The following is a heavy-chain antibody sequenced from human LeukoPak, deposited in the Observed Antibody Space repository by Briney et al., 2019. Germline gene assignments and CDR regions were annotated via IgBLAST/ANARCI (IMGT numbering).Heavy chain of an antibody. D-gene: IGHD3-10*01. V-gene: IGHV3-30*02. CDR2: IRYDGSNK. J-gene: IGHJ4*02. CDR3: APDPTWFGELPAYYFDY. Sequence: GGSLRLSCAASGFTFSSYGIHWVRQAPGKGLEGVAFIRYDGSNKYYADSVKGRFTISRDNSKNPLYLQMNTLTAEDTAVYYCAPDPTWFGELPAYYFDYWGQGTLVTVSS. CDR1: GFTFSSYG.